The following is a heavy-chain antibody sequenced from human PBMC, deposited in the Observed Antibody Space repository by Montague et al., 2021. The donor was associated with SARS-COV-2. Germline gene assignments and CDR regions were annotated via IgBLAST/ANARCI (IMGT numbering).Heavy chain of an antibody. CDR2: INHSGST. CDR3: ARSRSLGSGSSFPSWYFDD. J-gene: IGHJ4*02. D-gene: IGHD5-12*01. Sequence: SETLSLTCTVSGGSITSNYWSWIRQPPGKRLEWIGYINHSGSTSSNPSFRSRVTISVDTSQNQFSLKLSSVTAADTAVYYCARSRSLGSGSSFPSWYFDDWGQGTLVTVTP. V-gene: IGHV4-59*13. CDR1: GGSITSNY.